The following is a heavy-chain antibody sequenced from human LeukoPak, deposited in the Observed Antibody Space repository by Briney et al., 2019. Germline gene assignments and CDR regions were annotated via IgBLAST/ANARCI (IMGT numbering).Heavy chain of an antibody. J-gene: IGHJ4*02. Sequence: SVKVSCKASGGTFSSYAISWVRQAPGQGLEWMGGIIPIFGTANYAQKFQGRVTITTDESTSTAYMALSSLRSEDTAVYYCASEGYCSGGSCYSGLDYWGQGTLVTVSS. CDR3: ASEGYCSGGSCYSGLDY. D-gene: IGHD2-15*01. CDR2: IIPIFGTA. CDR1: GGTFSSYA. V-gene: IGHV1-69*05.